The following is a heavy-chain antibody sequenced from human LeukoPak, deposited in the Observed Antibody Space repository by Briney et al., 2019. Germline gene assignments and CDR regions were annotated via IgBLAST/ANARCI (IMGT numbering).Heavy chain of an antibody. J-gene: IGHJ3*02. V-gene: IGHV4-38-2*01. Sequence: SETLSLTCAVSGYSISSGYYWGWIRQPPGKGLEWIGSIYYSGSTYYDPSLKSRVTISVDTSKNQFSLKLSSVTAADTAVYYCARHEGITMVRSDAFDIWGQGTMVTVSS. CDR3: ARHEGITMVRSDAFDI. CDR2: IYYSGST. CDR1: GYSISSGYY. D-gene: IGHD3-10*01.